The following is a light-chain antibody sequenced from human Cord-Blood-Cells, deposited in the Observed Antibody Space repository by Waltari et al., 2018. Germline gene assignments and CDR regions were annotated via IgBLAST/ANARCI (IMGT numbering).Light chain of an antibody. CDR1: QSISSY. Sequence: DIQMTQSPSSLSASVGARVTITCRASQSISSYLNWYQQKPGKAPKLLIYAASSLQSGVPSRFSGSGSGTDFTLTISSLQPEDFATYYCQQSYSTPSTFGPGTKVDIK. J-gene: IGKJ3*01. CDR2: AAS. V-gene: IGKV1-39*01. CDR3: QQSYSTPST.